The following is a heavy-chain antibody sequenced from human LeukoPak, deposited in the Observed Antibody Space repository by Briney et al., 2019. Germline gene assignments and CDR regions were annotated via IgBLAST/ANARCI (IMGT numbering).Heavy chain of an antibody. CDR2: TNQDGSEK. Sequence: GGSLRLSCVASGFTFRNYWMSWVRLAPGKGLEWVANTNQDGSEKYYLDSVKGRFTISRDNAKNSLYLQMNSLRAEDTAVYYCARELVVGPAEYFQDWGQGTLVTVSS. CDR3: ARELVVGPAEYFQD. CDR1: GFTFRNYW. J-gene: IGHJ1*01. D-gene: IGHD2-8*02. V-gene: IGHV3-7*01.